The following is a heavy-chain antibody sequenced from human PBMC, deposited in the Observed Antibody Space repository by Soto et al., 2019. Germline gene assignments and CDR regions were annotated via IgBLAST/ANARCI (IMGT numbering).Heavy chain of an antibody. D-gene: IGHD4-17*01. J-gene: IGHJ4*02. CDR3: AREYGDNIDY. CDR2: IWFDGSNS. CDR1: AYSFSTHG. Sequence: QVQLVESGGGVVQPGRSLRLSCAASAYSFSTHGLHWVRQAPGKGLEWVAVIWFDGSNSLYADSVKGRFTISRDNSRNTLYLQMDSLRVEDTGIYYCAREYGDNIDYWGQGTLVTVSS. V-gene: IGHV3-33*01.